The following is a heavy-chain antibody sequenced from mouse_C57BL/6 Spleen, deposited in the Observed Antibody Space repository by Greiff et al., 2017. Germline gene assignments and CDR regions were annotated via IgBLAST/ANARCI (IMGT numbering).Heavy chain of an antibody. CDR2: IYPGSGST. V-gene: IGHV1-55*01. Sequence: QVQLQQPGAELVKPGASVKMSCKASGYTFTSYWITWVKQRPGQGLEWIGDIYPGSGSTNYNEKFKSKATLTVDTSSSTAYMQLSSLTSEDSAVYYCAKKGYDYDGVFAYWGQGTLVTVSA. D-gene: IGHD2-4*01. CDR3: AKKGYDYDGVFAY. J-gene: IGHJ3*01. CDR1: GYTFTSYW.